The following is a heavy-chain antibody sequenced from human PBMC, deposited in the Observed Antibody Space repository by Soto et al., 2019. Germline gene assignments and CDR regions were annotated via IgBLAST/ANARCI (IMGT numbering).Heavy chain of an antibody. V-gene: IGHV1-18*01. Sequence: QVQLVQSGAEVKKPGASVKVSCKASGYTFTSYGISWARQAPGQGLEWMGWISAYNGNTNYAQKLQGRVTMTTDTSTSTAYMELRSLRSDDTAVYYCARDSYDFWSGYYAFDYWGQGTLVTVSS. D-gene: IGHD3-3*01. J-gene: IGHJ4*02. CDR2: ISAYNGNT. CDR1: GYTFTSYG. CDR3: ARDSYDFWSGYYAFDY.